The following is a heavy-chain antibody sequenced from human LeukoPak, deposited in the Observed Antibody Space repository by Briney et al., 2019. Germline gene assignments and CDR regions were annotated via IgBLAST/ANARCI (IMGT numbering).Heavy chain of an antibody. D-gene: IGHD6-19*01. V-gene: IGHV4-39*01. Sequence: SETLSLTCTVSGGSICSRNYYWGWVRQSPGKGLEWVGSIYYTETTYYNPSLESRVTISVDASKNQFSLKLRSVTAADTAQYYCARQISDYYYYYMDVWGTGTTVTVSS. CDR2: IYYTETT. CDR3: ARQISDYYYYYMDV. J-gene: IGHJ6*03. CDR1: GGSICSRNYY.